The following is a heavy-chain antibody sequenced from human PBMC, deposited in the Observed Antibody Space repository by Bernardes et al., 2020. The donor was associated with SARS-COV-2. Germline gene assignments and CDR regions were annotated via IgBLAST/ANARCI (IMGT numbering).Heavy chain of an antibody. CDR3: ARGCSSTSCYDYYYMDV. CDR2: IGTAGDT. V-gene: IGHV3-13*04. CDR1: GFTFSSYD. Sequence: GGSLRLSCAASGFTFSSYDMHWVRQATGKGLEWVSAIGTAGDTYYPGSVKGRFTISRENAKNSLYLQMNSLRAGDTAVYYCARGCSSTSCYDYYYMDVWGKGTTVTVSS. J-gene: IGHJ6*03. D-gene: IGHD2-2*01.